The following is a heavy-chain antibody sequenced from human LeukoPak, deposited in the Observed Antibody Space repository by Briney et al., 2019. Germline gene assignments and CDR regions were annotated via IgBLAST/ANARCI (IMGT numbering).Heavy chain of an antibody. J-gene: IGHJ3*02. CDR1: GFTFSSYA. V-gene: IGHV3-23*01. CDR3: AKITMIVVVPVAAFDI. CDR2: ISYSGGSK. D-gene: IGHD3-22*01. Sequence: PGGTLRLSCAASGFTFSSYAMSWVRQPPGKGLEWVSAISYSGGSKYYADAVKARYTISRNNSKNPRYLQINSLRAEDRAVYYVAKITMIVVVPVAAFDIWGQGTMVTVSS.